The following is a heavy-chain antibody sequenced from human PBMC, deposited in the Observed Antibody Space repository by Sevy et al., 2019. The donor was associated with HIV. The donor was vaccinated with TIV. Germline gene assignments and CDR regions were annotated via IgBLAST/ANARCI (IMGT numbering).Heavy chain of an antibody. V-gene: IGHV4-38-2*02. J-gene: IGHJ4*02. CDR2: IYHSGSP. CDR1: GYSISSGYY. CDR3: ARVGGTAMAPDY. D-gene: IGHD5-18*01. Sequence: SETLSLTCTVSGYSISSGYYWGWIRQPPGKGLEWIGSIYHSGSPYYNPSLKSRVTISVDTSKNQFSLKLSTVTAADTAVYYCARVGGTAMAPDYWGQGTLVTVSS.